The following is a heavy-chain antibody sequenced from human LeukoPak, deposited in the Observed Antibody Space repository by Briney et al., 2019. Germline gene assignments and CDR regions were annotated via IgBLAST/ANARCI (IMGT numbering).Heavy chain of an antibody. CDR2: IGTAGDT. CDR3: ATKVPNEPAFDY. V-gene: IGHV3-13*01. Sequence: GGSLRLSCAASGFTFSSYDMHWVRQATGKGLEWVSAIGTAGDTYYPGSVKGRFTISRDNAKNSLYLQMNSLRAEDTAVYYCATKVPNEPAFDYWGQGTLVTVSS. D-gene: IGHD1-14*01. J-gene: IGHJ4*02. CDR1: GFTFSSYD.